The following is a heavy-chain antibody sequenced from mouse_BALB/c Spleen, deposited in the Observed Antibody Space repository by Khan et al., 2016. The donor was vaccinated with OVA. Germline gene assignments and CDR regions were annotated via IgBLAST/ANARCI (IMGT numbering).Heavy chain of an antibody. V-gene: IGHV1-76*01. Sequence: QVQLMQSGAELVRPGASVKLSCKSSGYIFTNYWIHWVKQRSGQGLEWIARIYPGTDNTYYNAKFKDKATLTVDQSSSTAYIQLSRLKSEDSAVYFCAREEALYYFDYWGQGTTLTVSS. CDR1: GYIFTNYW. D-gene: IGHD3-2*02. CDR2: IYPGTDNT. J-gene: IGHJ2*01. CDR3: AREEALYYFDY.